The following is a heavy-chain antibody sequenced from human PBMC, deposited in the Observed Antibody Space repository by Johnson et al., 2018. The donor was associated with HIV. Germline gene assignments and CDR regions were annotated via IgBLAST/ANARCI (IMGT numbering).Heavy chain of an antibody. CDR3: TAEAGIELWLIDAFDI. V-gene: IGHV3-15*01. CDR2: IKSITDGGTK. CDR1: GFTFSNAW. J-gene: IGHJ3*02. Sequence: VQLVESGGGLVKPGRSLRLSCAASGFTFSNAWMSWVRQAPGKGLEWVGRIKSITDGGTKDYAAPVNGRFTISRDDSKNTLYLQMNSLKTEETAVYYCTAEAGIELWLIDAFDIWGQGTMVTVSS. D-gene: IGHD5-18*01.